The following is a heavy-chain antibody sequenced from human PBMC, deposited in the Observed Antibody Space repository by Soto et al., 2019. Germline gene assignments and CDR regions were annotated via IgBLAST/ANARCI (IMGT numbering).Heavy chain of an antibody. CDR1: GSTFSSCA. Sequence: EVQLLESGGGLVQPGGSLRLSCAASGSTFSSCAMSWVRQAPGKGLEWVSGISGSGGSTYYADSVKGRFTSSRDNSKNTRYLQMNSLRAEDTGLYYCAKDRSTTMIRGAPFDYWGQGTLVTVSS. CDR3: AKDRSTTMIRGAPFDY. J-gene: IGHJ4*02. D-gene: IGHD3-10*01. CDR2: ISGSGGST. V-gene: IGHV3-23*01.